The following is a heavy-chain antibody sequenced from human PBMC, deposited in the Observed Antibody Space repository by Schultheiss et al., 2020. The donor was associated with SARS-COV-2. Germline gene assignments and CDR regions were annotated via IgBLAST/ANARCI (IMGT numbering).Heavy chain of an antibody. J-gene: IGHJ4*02. Sequence: SETLSLTCAVSGGSISSGGYSWSWIRQPPGKGLEWIGYIYHSGSTNYNPSLKSRVTISVDTSKNQFSLKLSSVTAADTAVYYCAATRYYFDYWGQGTLVTVSS. CDR2: IYHSGST. V-gene: IGHV4-30-2*01. CDR3: AATRYYFDY. D-gene: IGHD5-12*01. CDR1: GGSISSGGYS.